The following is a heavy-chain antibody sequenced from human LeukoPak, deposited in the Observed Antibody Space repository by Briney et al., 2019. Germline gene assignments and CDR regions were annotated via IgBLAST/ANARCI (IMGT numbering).Heavy chain of an antibody. CDR2: INTDGSST. D-gene: IGHD6-19*01. CDR3: GRVAVVGGY. Sequence: GGSLRLSCVASGFTFSNYWMHWVRQVPGKGLMWVSRINTDGSSTDYADSVKGRFTISRDNAKNTLYLQMNSLRDEDTAVYYCGRVAVVGGYWGQGTLVTVSS. V-gene: IGHV3-74*01. CDR1: GFTFSNYW. J-gene: IGHJ4*02.